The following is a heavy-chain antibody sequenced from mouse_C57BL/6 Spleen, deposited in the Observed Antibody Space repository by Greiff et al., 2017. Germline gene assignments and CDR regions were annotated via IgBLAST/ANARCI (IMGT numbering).Heavy chain of an antibody. V-gene: IGHV5-4*01. CDR2: ISDGGSYT. CDR3: AREDYYGSSSYYAMDY. J-gene: IGHJ4*01. D-gene: IGHD1-1*01. Sequence: EVKLVESGGGLVKPGGSLKLSCAASGFTFSSYAMSWVRQTPEKRLEWVATISDGGSYTYYPDNVTGRFTISRDNAKNNLYLQMSHLKSEDTAMYYCAREDYYGSSSYYAMDYWGQGTSVTVSS. CDR1: GFTFSSYA.